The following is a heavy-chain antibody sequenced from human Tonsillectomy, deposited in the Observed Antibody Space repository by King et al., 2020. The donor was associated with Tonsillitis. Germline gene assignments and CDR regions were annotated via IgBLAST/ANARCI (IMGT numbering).Heavy chain of an antibody. J-gene: IGHJ3*01. CDR1: GFTFSSYS. CDR2: ISGSSTYI. V-gene: IGHV3-21*01. CDR3: AREIDYGDVAFDV. D-gene: IGHD4-17*01. Sequence: EVQLVESGGGLVKPGGSLRLSCAASGFTFSSYSMNWVRQAPGKGLEWVSSISGSSTYIYYADPVKGRFTISRDNAKKSLYLQMNSLRAEDAAVYYCAREIDYGDVAFDVWGQGTMVTVSS.